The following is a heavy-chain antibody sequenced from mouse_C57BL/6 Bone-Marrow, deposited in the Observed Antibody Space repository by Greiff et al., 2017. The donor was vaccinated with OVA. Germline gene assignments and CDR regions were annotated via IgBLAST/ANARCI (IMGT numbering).Heavy chain of an antibody. CDR1: GYTFTDYY. J-gene: IGHJ2*01. D-gene: IGHD5-5*01. Sequence: VQLKQSGPVLVKPGASVKMSCKASGYTFTDYYMNWVKQSHGKSLEWIGVIYPGNGGTSYNQTFKGKATLTGAKSASTAYMELNSLTYEDSAVYYCTRSNRNHYHCWGQGTTLTVSS. CDR2: IYPGNGGT. CDR3: TRSNRNHYHC. V-gene: IGHV1-19*01.